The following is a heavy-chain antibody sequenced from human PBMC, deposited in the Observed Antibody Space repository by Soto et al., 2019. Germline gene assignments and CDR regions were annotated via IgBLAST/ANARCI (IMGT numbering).Heavy chain of an antibody. CDR2: IYSGGRN. Sequence: SETLSLTCTVSGGSISSFYWSWIRQPAGKGLEWIGRIYSGGRNNYNPSLKSRVTMSVDTSKNQFSLGLSSVTAADTAMYYCAREGRLRWASNRDPYGYFDYWGQGNLVTVSS. J-gene: IGHJ4*02. CDR3: AREGRLRWASNRDPYGYFDY. D-gene: IGHD4-17*01. CDR1: GGSISSFY. V-gene: IGHV4-4*07.